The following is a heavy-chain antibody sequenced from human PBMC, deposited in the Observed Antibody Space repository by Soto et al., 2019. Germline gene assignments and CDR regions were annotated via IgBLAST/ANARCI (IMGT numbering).Heavy chain of an antibody. D-gene: IGHD3-9*01. J-gene: IGHJ3*02. V-gene: IGHV3-21*01. CDR1: GFLFTKYS. CDR2: ITSASDYI. Sequence: EVELVETGGGLVKPGGSLRLSCVASGFLFTKYSINWVRQAPGKGLEWVSSITSASDYIFYADSVKGRFTISRDNANNSLYLQMNSLRAEDTAVYYCARVGTGSSTPLDIWGQGTMVTVSS. CDR3: ARVGTGSSTPLDI.